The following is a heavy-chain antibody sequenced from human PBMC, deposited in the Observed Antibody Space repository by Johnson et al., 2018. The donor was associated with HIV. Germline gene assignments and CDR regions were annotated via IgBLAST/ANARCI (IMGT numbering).Heavy chain of an antibody. CDR2: INYNGGST. J-gene: IGHJ3*01. V-gene: IGHV3-20*03. D-gene: IGHD2-15*01. CDR1: GFNVDDDA. Sequence: EMQLVESGGGVVQPGRSLRLSQTASGFNVDDDALSWVRQVPGKGLEWVSGINYNGGSTGYADSVRDRFSISRDNAKNSLYLQMDSLRAEDTAMYYCARAKDAAYPYDAFDVWGHGTMVIVSA. CDR3: ARAKDAAYPYDAFDV.